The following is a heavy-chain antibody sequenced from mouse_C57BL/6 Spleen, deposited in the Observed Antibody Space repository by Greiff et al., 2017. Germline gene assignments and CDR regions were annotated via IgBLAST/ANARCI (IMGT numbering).Heavy chain of an antibody. V-gene: IGHV1-7*01. J-gene: IGHJ4*01. CDR3: AREETGGVYAMDY. Sequence: VQLQQSGAELAKPGASVKLSCKASGYTFTSYWMHWVKQRPGQGLEWIGYINPSSGYTKYNQKFKDKATLTANKSSSTAYMQLSSLTYEDSAVYYCAREETGGVYAMDYWGQGTSVTVSS. D-gene: IGHD4-1*01. CDR2: INPSSGYT. CDR1: GYTFTSYW.